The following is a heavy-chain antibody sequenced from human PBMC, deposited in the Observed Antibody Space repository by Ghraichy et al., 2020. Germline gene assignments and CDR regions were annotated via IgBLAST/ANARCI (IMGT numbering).Heavy chain of an antibody. CDR2: VSPTSNLI. D-gene: IGHD2-2*01. V-gene: IGHV3-48*02. Sequence: GGSLRLSCTASGFTFGSYAMNWVRQAPGQGLEWISYVSPTSNLIYYAASVEGRFTISRDNSKNSLYLQMNSLSHEDTAVYYCVRGQPGIPAASYFDFWGQGTLVTVSS. CDR1: GFTFGSYA. J-gene: IGHJ4*02. CDR3: VRGQPGIPAASYFDF.